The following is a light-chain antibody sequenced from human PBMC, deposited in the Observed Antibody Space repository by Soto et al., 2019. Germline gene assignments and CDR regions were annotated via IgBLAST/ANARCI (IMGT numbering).Light chain of an antibody. Sequence: DIQMTQSPSTLSASVGDRVTITCRASQSISSWLAWYQQKPGKAPKLLIYKASSLESGVPSRFSGSGSGTEFTLTISSLQHDDFATYYCQQYNSYSWTVGQGTKVEIK. CDR2: KAS. CDR3: QQYNSYSWT. CDR1: QSISSW. V-gene: IGKV1-5*03. J-gene: IGKJ1*01.